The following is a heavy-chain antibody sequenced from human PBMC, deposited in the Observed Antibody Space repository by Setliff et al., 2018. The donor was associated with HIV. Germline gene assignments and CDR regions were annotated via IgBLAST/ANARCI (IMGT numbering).Heavy chain of an antibody. Sequence: GASVKVSCKASGGSFNSYSISWVRQAPGQGLEWMGGIIPIFGTVNYAQRFQGRVTISADGSTSSAYMELNSLRSEDTAVYYCARARNKWGTFDYWGQGTLVTVSS. CDR2: IIPIFGTV. D-gene: IGHD1-26*01. J-gene: IGHJ4*01. V-gene: IGHV1-69*13. CDR1: GGSFNSYS. CDR3: ARARNKWGTFDY.